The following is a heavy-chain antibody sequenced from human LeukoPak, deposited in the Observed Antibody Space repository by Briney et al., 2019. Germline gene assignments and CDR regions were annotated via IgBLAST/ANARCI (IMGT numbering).Heavy chain of an antibody. CDR2: ISSTATTI. CDR3: AKDGYDVVVPAATKGDY. Sequence: QAGGSLRLSCAASGFSFTTYSINWVRQAPGKGLEWVSYISSTATTIYYADSVKGRFTISRDNSKNTLYLQMNSLRAEDTAVCYCAKDGYDVVVPAATKGDYWGQGTLVTVSS. V-gene: IGHV3-48*01. J-gene: IGHJ4*02. D-gene: IGHD2-2*01. CDR1: GFSFTTYS.